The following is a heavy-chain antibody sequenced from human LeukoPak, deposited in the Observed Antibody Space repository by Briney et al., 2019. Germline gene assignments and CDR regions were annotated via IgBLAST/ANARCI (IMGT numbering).Heavy chain of an antibody. D-gene: IGHD3-22*01. Sequence: GGSLRLSCAASGFTFSSYAMHWVRQAPGKGLEWVAVISYDGSNKYYADSVKGRFTISRDNSKNTLYLQMNSLRAEDTAVYYCARGTLYYYDSSGYYPLFDYWGQGTLVTVSS. V-gene: IGHV3-30-3*01. CDR1: GFTFSSYA. J-gene: IGHJ4*02. CDR2: ISYDGSNK. CDR3: ARGTLYYYDSSGYYPLFDY.